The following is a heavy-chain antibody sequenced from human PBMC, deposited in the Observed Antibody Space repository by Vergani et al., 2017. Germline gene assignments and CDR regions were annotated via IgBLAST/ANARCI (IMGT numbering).Heavy chain of an antibody. D-gene: IGHD3-22*01. CDR2: IYYSGST. Sequence: QVQLQESGPGLVTPSQTLSLTCTVSGGSTSSGVYYWSWIRQPPGKGLEWLGYIYYSGSTYNNPSSKTRVTISVDTSKNQFSLKLGSVTASDTAVYYCASDSHSRQRADRWGQGILVTVTS. CDR1: GGSTSSGVYY. V-gene: IGHV4-30-4*01. CDR3: ASDSHSRQRADR. J-gene: IGHJ5*02.